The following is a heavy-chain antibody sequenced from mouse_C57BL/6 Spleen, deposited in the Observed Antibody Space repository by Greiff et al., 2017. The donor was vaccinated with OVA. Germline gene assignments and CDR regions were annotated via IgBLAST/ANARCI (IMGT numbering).Heavy chain of an antibody. Sequence: QVQLKQPGAELVRPGSSVKLSCKASGYTFTSYWMHWVKQRPIQGLEWIGNIDPSDSETHYNQKFKDKATLTVDKSSSTAYMQLSSLTSEDSAVYYCASGGYYWFAYWGQGTLVTVSA. CDR3: ASGGYYWFAY. J-gene: IGHJ3*01. CDR2: IDPSDSET. D-gene: IGHD2-3*01. CDR1: GYTFTSYW. V-gene: IGHV1-52*01.